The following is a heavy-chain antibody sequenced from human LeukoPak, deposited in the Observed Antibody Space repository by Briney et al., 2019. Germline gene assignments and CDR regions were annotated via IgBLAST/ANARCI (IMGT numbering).Heavy chain of an antibody. V-gene: IGHV3-7*01. CDR1: GFTFSSYW. CDR2: IKQDGSEK. D-gene: IGHD3-10*01. CDR3: ARDNYYGSGALLDY. J-gene: IGHJ4*02. Sequence: GGSLRLSCAASGFTFSSYWMSWVRQAPGKGLEWVANIKQDGSEKYYVDSVKGRFTISRDNAKNSLYLQMNSLRAEDTAVYYCARDNYYGSGALLDYWGQGTLVTVSS.